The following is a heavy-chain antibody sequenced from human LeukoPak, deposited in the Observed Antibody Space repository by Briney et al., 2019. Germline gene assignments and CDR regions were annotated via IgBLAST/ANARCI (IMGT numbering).Heavy chain of an antibody. CDR2: ISYDGSNK. CDR3: AKELWFGEFSYYGMDV. V-gene: IGHV3-30*18. CDR1: GFTFSSYG. J-gene: IGHJ6*02. D-gene: IGHD3-10*01. Sequence: PGGSLRLSCAASGFTFSSYGMHWVRQAPGKGLEWVAVISYDGSNKYYADSVKGRFTISRDNSKNTLYLQTNSLRAEDTAVYYCAKELWFGEFSYYGMDVWGQGTTVTVSS.